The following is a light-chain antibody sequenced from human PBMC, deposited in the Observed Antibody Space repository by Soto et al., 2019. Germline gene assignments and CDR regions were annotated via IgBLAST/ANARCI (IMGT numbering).Light chain of an antibody. Sequence: DIQLTQSPSFLSASVGDRVTITCRASQGISSYLAWYQQKPGKAPKLLIYAASTLQSGVPSRFGGSGSGTEFTLTISSLQPEDFATYYCQQLNSNPPTFGQGTKVEIK. CDR1: QGISSY. J-gene: IGKJ1*01. CDR2: AAS. V-gene: IGKV1-9*01. CDR3: QQLNSNPPT.